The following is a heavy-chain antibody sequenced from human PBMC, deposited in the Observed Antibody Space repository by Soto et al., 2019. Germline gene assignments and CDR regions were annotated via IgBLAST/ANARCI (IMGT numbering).Heavy chain of an antibody. D-gene: IGHD2-2*01. CDR3: AREPPYPSYCSSTSCYGDYFDY. CDR1: GFTVSSNY. Sequence: PGGSLRLSCAASGFTVSSNYMSWVRQAPGKGLEWVSIIYSGGSTYYADSVKGRFTISRDNSKNTLYLQMNSLRAEETAVYYCAREPPYPSYCSSTSCYGDYFDYWGQGTLVTVSS. J-gene: IGHJ4*02. V-gene: IGHV3-66*01. CDR2: IYSGGST.